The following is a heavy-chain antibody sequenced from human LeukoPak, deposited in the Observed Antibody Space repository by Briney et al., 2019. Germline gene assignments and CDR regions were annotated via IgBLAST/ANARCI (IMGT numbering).Heavy chain of an antibody. CDR3: ARGGYSGSGNYFDY. CDR1: GFTFSSYS. CDR2: ISSSSSYI. D-gene: IGHD3-10*01. J-gene: IGHJ4*02. V-gene: IGHV3-21*01. Sequence: GRSLRLSCAASGFTFSSYSMNWVRQAPGKGLEWVSSISSSSSYIYYADSVKGRFTISRDNAKNSLYLQMNSLRAEDTAVYYCARGGYSGSGNYFDYWGQGTLVTVSS.